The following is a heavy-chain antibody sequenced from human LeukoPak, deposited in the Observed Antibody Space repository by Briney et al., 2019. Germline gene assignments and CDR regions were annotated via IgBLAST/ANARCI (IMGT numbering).Heavy chain of an antibody. Sequence: GGXXRLSCAASGFTFSSYWMRWVRQAPGKGLEGVANIKQDGSEKYYVDSVKGRFTISRDNAKNSLYLQMNSLRAEDTAVYYCARASGDYGDYWGQGTLVTVSS. V-gene: IGHV3-7*01. CDR3: ARASGDYGDY. D-gene: IGHD3-10*01. J-gene: IGHJ4*02. CDR2: IKQDGSEK. CDR1: GFTFSSYW.